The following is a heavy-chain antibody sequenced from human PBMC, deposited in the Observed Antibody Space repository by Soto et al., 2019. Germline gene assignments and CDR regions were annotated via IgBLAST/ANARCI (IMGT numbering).Heavy chain of an antibody. D-gene: IGHD2-15*01. CDR2: MFYSGLT. CDR1: GYSVTSSDYY. J-gene: IGHJ6*02. CDR3: APLSVSLSGPYGIHV. Sequence: SETLSLTCSVSGYSVTSSDYYWAWIRQPPGKGLEWIGSMFYSGLTYYNPFLKSRVTLSVDTSKNQFSVGLSSVTAADTAVYYCAPLSVSLSGPYGIHVWGQGTTVTVSS. V-gene: IGHV4-39*01.